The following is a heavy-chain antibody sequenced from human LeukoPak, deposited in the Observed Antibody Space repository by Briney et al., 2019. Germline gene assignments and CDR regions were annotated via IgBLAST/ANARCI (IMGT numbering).Heavy chain of an antibody. Sequence: GGSLRLSCAASGFTFSSYWMSWVRQAPGKGLEWVANIKQDGSEKYYADSVKGRFTISRDMPKNTLYLQMNSLRAEDTAVYYCAREGIVATLDYWGQGTLVTVSS. D-gene: IGHD5-12*01. CDR1: GFTFSSYW. CDR3: AREGIVATLDY. CDR2: IKQDGSEK. V-gene: IGHV3-7*01. J-gene: IGHJ4*02.